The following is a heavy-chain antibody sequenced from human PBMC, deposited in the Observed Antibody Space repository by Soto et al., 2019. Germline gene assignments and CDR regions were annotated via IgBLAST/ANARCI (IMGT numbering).Heavy chain of an antibody. CDR3: ARDKAADLDV. J-gene: IGHJ6*02. CDR1: GGSFSGYY. D-gene: IGHD6-13*01. CDR2: INHSGST. Sequence: SEALSLTCAVYGGSFSGYYWSWIRQPPGKGLEWIGEINHSGSTNYNPSLKSRVTISVDTSKNQFSLKLSSVTAADTAVYYCARDKAADLDVWGQGTTVTVSS. V-gene: IGHV4-34*01.